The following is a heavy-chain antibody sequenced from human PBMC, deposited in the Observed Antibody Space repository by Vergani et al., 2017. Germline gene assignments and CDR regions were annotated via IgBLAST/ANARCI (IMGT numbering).Heavy chain of an antibody. CDR1: GYSFTSYW. D-gene: IGHD6-19*01. CDR2: IDPSDSYT. Sequence: EVQLVESGGGLVKPGESLRISCKGSGYSFTSYWISWVRQMPGKGLEWMGRIDPSDSYTNYSQSFQGHGTITADKSISTAYMQWSSLKASDTDMYYCATSVAGPLPWGQGTLVTVSS. V-gene: IGHV5-10-1*01. J-gene: IGHJ4*02. CDR3: ATSVAGPLP.